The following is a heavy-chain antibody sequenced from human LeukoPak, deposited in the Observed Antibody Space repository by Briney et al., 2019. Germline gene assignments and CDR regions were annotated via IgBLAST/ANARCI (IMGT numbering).Heavy chain of an antibody. Sequence: SGGSLRLSCAASGFTFSSYATSWVRQAPGKGLEWVSAISGSGGSTYYADSVKGRFTISRDNSKNTLYLQMNSLRAEDTAVYYCAKDRTHFDWLLYWDYWGQGTLVTVSS. CDR1: GFTFSSYA. CDR2: ISGSGGST. V-gene: IGHV3-23*01. CDR3: AKDRTHFDWLLYWDY. J-gene: IGHJ4*02. D-gene: IGHD3-9*01.